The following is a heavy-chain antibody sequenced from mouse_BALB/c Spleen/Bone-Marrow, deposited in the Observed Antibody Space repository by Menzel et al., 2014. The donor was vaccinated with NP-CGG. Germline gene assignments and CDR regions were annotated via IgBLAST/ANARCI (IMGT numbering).Heavy chain of an antibody. CDR2: ISSGSSTI. D-gene: IGHD1-1*01. V-gene: IGHV5-17*02. CDR1: GFTFSSFG. Sequence: EVQRVESGGGLVQPGGSRKLSCAASGFTFSSFGMHWVRQAPEKGLEWVAYISSGSSTIYYGDTVMGRFTISRDNPKNTLFLQMTMLRSEDTATYYCVRSGSSSGYFDYWGQGTTLTVSS. J-gene: IGHJ2*01. CDR3: VRSGSSSGYFDY.